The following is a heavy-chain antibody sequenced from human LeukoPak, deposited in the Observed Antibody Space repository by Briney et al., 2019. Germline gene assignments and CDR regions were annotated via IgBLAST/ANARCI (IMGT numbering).Heavy chain of an antibody. CDR2: INPSGGST. CDR1: GYTFTSYY. J-gene: IGHJ6*02. V-gene: IGHV1-46*01. CDR3: ARGAGRTYYYYGMDV. Sequence: RASVKVSCKASGYTFTSYYMHWVRQAPGQGLEWMGIINPSGGSTSYAQKFQGRVTMTRDTSTSTVYMELSSLRSEDTAVYYCARGAGRTYYYYGMDVWGQGTTVTVSS.